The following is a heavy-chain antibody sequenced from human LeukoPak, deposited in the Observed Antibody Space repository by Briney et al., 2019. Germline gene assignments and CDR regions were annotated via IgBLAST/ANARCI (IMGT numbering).Heavy chain of an antibody. D-gene: IGHD4-11*01. J-gene: IGHJ4*02. CDR2: ISATGST. CDR3: ARGMTTHDY. V-gene: IGHV3-23*01. CDR1: GFTLRSYA. Sequence: PGGSLRLSRAPSGFTLRSYAMTGVRQAPGKGLEWVSTISATGSTYADSVRGRFTISRDDSKNTLYVQMNSLRAEDTAVYYCARGMTTHDYWGQGTLVTVSS.